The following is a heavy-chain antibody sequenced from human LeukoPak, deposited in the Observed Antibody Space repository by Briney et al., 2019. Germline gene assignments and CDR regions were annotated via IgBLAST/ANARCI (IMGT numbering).Heavy chain of an antibody. Sequence: PGRSLRLSCAASGFTFSSYGMHWVRQAAGKGLEWVAVTWYDGSNKYYADSVKGRFTISRDNSKNTVYLQMNSLRAEDTAVYYCARDPYGDSPFNYWGQGTLVTVSS. CDR2: TWYDGSNK. V-gene: IGHV3-33*01. CDR3: ARDPYGDSPFNY. D-gene: IGHD4-17*01. CDR1: GFTFSSYG. J-gene: IGHJ4*02.